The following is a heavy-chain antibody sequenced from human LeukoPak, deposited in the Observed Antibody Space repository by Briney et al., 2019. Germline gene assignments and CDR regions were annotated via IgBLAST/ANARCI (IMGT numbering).Heavy chain of an antibody. J-gene: IGHJ4*02. CDR3: AKARGSSVYEPFDY. CDR2: ISYDGSNK. Sequence: GGSLRLSCAASGFTFSSYGMHWVRQAPGKGLEWLAVISYDGSNKYYADSVKGRFTIFRDNSKNTLYPQMNSLRADDTAVYYCAKARGSSVYEPFDYWGQGTQVTVSP. D-gene: IGHD5/OR15-5a*01. CDR1: GFTFSSYG. V-gene: IGHV3-30*18.